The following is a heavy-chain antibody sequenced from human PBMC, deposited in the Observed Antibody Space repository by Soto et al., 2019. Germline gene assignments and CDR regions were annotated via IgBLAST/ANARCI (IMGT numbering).Heavy chain of an antibody. D-gene: IGHD1-26*01. Sequence: QVQLVQSGAEVKKPGSSVKVSCKASGGTFSSYAISWVRQAPGQGLEWMGGIIPIFGTANYAQKFQGRVTITADESTSTAYMELSRLRSEDTAVYYCARAPLNSGSYGRGLFDYWGQGTLVTVSS. CDR2: IIPIFGTA. J-gene: IGHJ4*02. CDR3: ARAPLNSGSYGRGLFDY. CDR1: GGTFSSYA. V-gene: IGHV1-69*12.